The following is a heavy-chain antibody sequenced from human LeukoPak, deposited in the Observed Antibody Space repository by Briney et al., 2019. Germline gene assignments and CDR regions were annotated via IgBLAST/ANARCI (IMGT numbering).Heavy chain of an antibody. CDR3: ARDSCYGDYATRGRFCY. Sequence: SETLSLTCTVSGGSISSYYWSWIRQPPGKGLEWIGYIYYSGSTNYNPSLKSRVTISVDTSKNQFSLKPSSVTAADTAVYYCARDSCYGDYATRGRFCYWGQGTLVTVSS. V-gene: IGHV4-59*01. CDR1: GGSISSYY. CDR2: IYYSGST. D-gene: IGHD4-17*01. J-gene: IGHJ4*02.